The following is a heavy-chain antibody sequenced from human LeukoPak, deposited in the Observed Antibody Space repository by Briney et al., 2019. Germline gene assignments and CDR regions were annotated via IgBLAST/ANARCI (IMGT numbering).Heavy chain of an antibody. V-gene: IGHV3-7*05. CDR3: ARDTDFHFDY. J-gene: IGHJ4*02. CDR1: RFTFSNAW. Sequence: GGSLRLSCAASRFTFSNAWMSWVRQAPGKGLEWVANIKEDGSEKYYVDSVEGRFTISRGNPKNSLYLQMNSLRAEDTAVYYCARDTDFHFDYWGQGTLVTVSS. CDR2: IKEDGSEK.